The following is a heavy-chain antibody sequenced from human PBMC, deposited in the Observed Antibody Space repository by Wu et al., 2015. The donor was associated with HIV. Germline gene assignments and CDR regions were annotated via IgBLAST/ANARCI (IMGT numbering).Heavy chain of an antibody. Sequence: QVRLMQSGSEVKKPGASVKVSCQTSGYEFDSFYLHWVRQAPGQGLEWMGGFDPEDEETIYAQEFQGRIIMTEDTSTDTAYMELSSLRSHDTAVYYCAVSAYDTSLDYWGQGTLVTVSS. CDR3: AVSAYDTSLDY. D-gene: IGHD3-22*01. V-gene: IGHV1-24*01. CDR1: GYEFDSFY. CDR2: FDPEDEET. J-gene: IGHJ4*02.